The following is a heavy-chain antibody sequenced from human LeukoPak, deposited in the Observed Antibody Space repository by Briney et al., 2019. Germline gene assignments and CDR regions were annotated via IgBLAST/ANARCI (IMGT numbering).Heavy chain of an antibody. V-gene: IGHV3-30-3*01. CDR2: ISYDGSNK. Sequence: GRSLRLSCAASGFTFSSYAVHWVRQAPGKGLEWVAVISYDGSNKYYADSVKGRFTISRDNSKNTLYLQMNSLRAEDTAVYYCASMQVYCSSTSCYDIGMDVWGKGTTVTVSS. CDR1: GFTFSSYA. J-gene: IGHJ6*04. D-gene: IGHD2-2*01. CDR3: ASMQVYCSSTSCYDIGMDV.